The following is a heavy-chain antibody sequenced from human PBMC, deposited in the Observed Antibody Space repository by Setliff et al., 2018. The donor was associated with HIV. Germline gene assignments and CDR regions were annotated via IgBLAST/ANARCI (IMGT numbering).Heavy chain of an antibody. J-gene: IGHJ4*02. Sequence: VKVSCKASGGTFSSYVISWVRQAPGQGPEWMGGIIPMYGVTNYAQKFQGRVTITTDESTSTAYMELSSLRSEDTAVYYCARDSSTGWFSADYWGQGTLVTVSS. CDR3: ARDSSTGWFSADY. V-gene: IGHV1-69*05. CDR1: GGTFSSYV. CDR2: IIPMYGVT. D-gene: IGHD6-19*01.